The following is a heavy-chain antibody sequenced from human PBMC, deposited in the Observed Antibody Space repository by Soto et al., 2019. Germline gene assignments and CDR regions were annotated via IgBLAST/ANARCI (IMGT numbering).Heavy chain of an antibody. CDR1: GYTFSSYG. CDR3: ARDSTGRGYFDL. Sequence: QVQLVQSGAEVKNPGASVRVSCKASGYTFSSYGISWVRQAPGHGLEWMGWINGYSGRTNYAQDFQGRVSMTTEESTATVDMELRSLTSGDTALYYCARDSTGRGYFDLWGQGSLVTVSS. J-gene: IGHJ4*02. V-gene: IGHV1-18*04. CDR2: INGYSGRT. D-gene: IGHD2-8*02.